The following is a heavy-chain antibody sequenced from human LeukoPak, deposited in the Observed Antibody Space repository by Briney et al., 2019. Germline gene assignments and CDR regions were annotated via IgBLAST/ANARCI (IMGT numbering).Heavy chain of an antibody. D-gene: IGHD1-26*01. J-gene: IGHJ4*02. CDR3: AKIVGATTGFDY. V-gene: IGHV3-23*01. Sequence: DSVKGRFTISRDNSKNTLYLQMNGLRAEDTAVYYCAKIVGATTGFDYWGQGTLVTVSS.